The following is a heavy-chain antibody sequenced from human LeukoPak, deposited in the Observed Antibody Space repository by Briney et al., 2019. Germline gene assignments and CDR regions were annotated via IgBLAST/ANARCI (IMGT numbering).Heavy chain of an antibody. V-gene: IGHV4-4*07. Sequence: SETLSLTCTVSGGSISGYYWSWIRRPAGKGLEWIGRIYTSGSTNYNPSLKSRVTMSVDTSKNQFSLKLSSVTAADTAVYYCARSTMVRGVIQYYFDYWGQGTLVTVSS. CDR1: GGSISGYY. J-gene: IGHJ4*02. CDR3: ARSTMVRGVIQYYFDY. D-gene: IGHD3-10*01. CDR2: IYTSGST.